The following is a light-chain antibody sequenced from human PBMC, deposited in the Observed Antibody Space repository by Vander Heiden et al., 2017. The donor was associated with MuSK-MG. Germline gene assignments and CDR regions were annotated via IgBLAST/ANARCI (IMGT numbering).Light chain of an antibody. CDR3: QQYGSSPPIT. CDR2: GAS. J-gene: IGKJ5*01. V-gene: IGKV3-20*01. CDR1: QSVSSSY. Sequence: EIVLTQSPGTLSLSPGERATLSCRASQSVSSSYLAWYQQKPVQAPRLLIYGASSRATGIPDRFGGSGSGTDFTLTISRLEPEDFAVYYCQQYGSSPPITFGQGTRLEIK.